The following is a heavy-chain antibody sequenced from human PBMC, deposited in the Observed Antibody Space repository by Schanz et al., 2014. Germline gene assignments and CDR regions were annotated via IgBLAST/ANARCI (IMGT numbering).Heavy chain of an antibody. J-gene: IGHJ4*02. CDR3: ARGGATRFDY. V-gene: IGHV3-33*01. CDR2: VCYDGSKK. Sequence: LVESGGGVVQPGRSLRLSCAASGFTFSSYGMHWVRQVPGKGLEWVAVVCYDGSKKYYADSVKGRFTTSRDNSKNTLYLQMNSLRAEDTAVYYCARGGATRFDYWGQGTLVTVSS. CDR1: GFTFSSYG. D-gene: IGHD1-26*01.